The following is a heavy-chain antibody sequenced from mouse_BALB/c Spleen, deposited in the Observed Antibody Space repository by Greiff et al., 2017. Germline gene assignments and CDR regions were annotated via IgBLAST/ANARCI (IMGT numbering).Heavy chain of an antibody. CDR1: GFTFSSFG. Sequence: EVQGVESGGGLVQPGGSRKLSCAASGFTFSSFGMHWVRQAPEKGLEWVAYISSGSSTIYYADTVKGRFTISRDNPKNTLFLQMTSLRSEDTAMYYCASELSYAMDYWGQGTSVTVSS. CDR2: ISSGSSTI. CDR3: ASELSYAMDY. J-gene: IGHJ4*01. V-gene: IGHV5-17*02.